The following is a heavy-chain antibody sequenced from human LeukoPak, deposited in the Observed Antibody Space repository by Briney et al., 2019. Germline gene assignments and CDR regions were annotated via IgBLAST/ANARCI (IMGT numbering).Heavy chain of an antibody. CDR2: INPNSGGT. Sequence: GASVKVSCKASGYTFTGYYMHWVRQAPGQGLEWMGWINPNSGGTNYAQKFQGRVTMTRDTSIGTAYMELSRLRSDDTAVYYCARDYVAVALRMYNWFDPWGQGTLVTVSS. CDR1: GYTFTGYY. D-gene: IGHD6-19*01. J-gene: IGHJ5*02. V-gene: IGHV1-2*02. CDR3: ARDYVAVALRMYNWFDP.